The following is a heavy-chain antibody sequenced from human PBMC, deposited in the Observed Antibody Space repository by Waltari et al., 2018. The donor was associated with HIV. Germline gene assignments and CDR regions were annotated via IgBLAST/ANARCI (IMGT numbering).Heavy chain of an antibody. CDR2: IYYSGST. J-gene: IGHJ4*02. V-gene: IGHV4-59*08. CDR1: GGSISSYY. Sequence: QVQLQESGPGLVKPSETLSLTCTVSGGSISSYYWSWIRQPPGKGLEWIGYIYYSGSTNYNPSLKSRVTISVDTSKNQFSLKLSSVTAADTAVYYCARHDDRGGSPFDYWGQGTLVTVSS. CDR3: ARHDDRGGSPFDY. D-gene: IGHD3-16*01.